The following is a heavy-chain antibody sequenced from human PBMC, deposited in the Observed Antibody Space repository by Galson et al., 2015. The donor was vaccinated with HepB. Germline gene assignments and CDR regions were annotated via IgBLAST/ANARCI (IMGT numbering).Heavy chain of an antibody. J-gene: IGHJ4*02. CDR3: ASVRSSYSHFDS. CDR2: IYPGDSDT. D-gene: IGHD6-19*01. Sequence: QSGAEVKKPGESLKISCKGSEYSFTDHWIGWVRQMPGKGLEWMGIIYPGDSDTRYSPSFQGQVTISVDKSISTAYLQWSRLKASDTAIYYCASVRSSYSHFDSWGQGTLVTVSS. V-gene: IGHV5-51*01. CDR1: EYSFTDHW.